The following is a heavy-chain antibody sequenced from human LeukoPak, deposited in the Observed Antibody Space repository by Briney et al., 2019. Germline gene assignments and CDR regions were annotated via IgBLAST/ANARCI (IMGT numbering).Heavy chain of an antibody. V-gene: IGHV4-61*02. D-gene: IGHD2-15*01. CDR3: TRDRGIGLDI. CDR1: GASISSSDYY. CDR2: IYISGST. J-gene: IGHJ3*02. Sequence: SETLSLTCSVSGASISSSDYYWSWIRQPAGKGLEWIGRIYISGSTDNNPSLKSRVTISVDTSKNQFSLKLSSVTAADTAVYYCTRDRGIGLDIWSQGTTVTVSS.